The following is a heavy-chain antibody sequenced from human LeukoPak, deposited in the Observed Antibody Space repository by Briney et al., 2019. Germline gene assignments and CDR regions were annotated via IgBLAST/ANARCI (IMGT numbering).Heavy chain of an antibody. D-gene: IGHD3-3*01. V-gene: IGHV3-30*03. CDR2: ISHDGTVQ. CDR1: GFTFSSYG. CDR3: VRPSGFFYYYNMDV. J-gene: IGHJ6*03. Sequence: QSGGSLRLSCAASGFTFSSYGMQWVRQAPGKGLEWVAVISHDGTVQHYADSVKGRFTISRDNSDNTLYLQMNSLRAEDTGMYFCVRPSGFFYYYNMDVWGQGTTVTVSS.